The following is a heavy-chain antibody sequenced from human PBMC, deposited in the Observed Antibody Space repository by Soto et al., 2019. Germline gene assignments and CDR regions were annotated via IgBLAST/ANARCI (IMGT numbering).Heavy chain of an antibody. J-gene: IGHJ6*02. CDR2: IYYSGST. CDR1: GGSISSGGYY. D-gene: IGHD5-18*01. Sequence: PSETLSLTCTVSGGSISSGGYYWSWIRQPPGKGLEWIGYIYYSGSTNYNPSLKSRVTISVDTSKNQFSLKLSSVTAADTAVYYCARDGGYSYGALLNYYYYGMDVWGQGTTVTVS. V-gene: IGHV4-61*08. CDR3: ARDGGYSYGALLNYYYYGMDV.